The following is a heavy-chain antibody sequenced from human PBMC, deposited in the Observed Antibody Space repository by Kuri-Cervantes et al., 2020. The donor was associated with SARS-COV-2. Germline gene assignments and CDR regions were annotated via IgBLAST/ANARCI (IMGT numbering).Heavy chain of an antibody. V-gene: IGHV1-8*02. J-gene: IGHJ4*02. CDR1: GYTFNIYD. CDR3: ARDAVLAAGYFDY. Sequence: ASVRVSCKASGYTFNIYDINWVRQATGQGLEWMGWMNPNSGVTGYAQKFQGRVTMTRDTSISTAYMELSRLRSDDTAVYYCARDAVLAAGYFDYWGQGTLVTVSS. D-gene: IGHD6-13*01. CDR2: MNPNSGVT.